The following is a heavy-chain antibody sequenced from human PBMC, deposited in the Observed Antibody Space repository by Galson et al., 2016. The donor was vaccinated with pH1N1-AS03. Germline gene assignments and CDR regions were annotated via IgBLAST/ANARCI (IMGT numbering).Heavy chain of an antibody. CDR2: SSVDGINK. CDR3: GNGWSTIGSGD. Sequence: SLRLSCAASGFTFSGYDMHWVRQAPGKGLEWVALSSVDGINKYYGGSVKGRFTISRDNSKNTLYLQMNSLRPDDTALYYCGNGWSTIGSGDLGQGTLVTVSS. CDR1: GFTFSGYD. D-gene: IGHD2/OR15-2a*01. V-gene: IGHV3-30*18. J-gene: IGHJ1*01.